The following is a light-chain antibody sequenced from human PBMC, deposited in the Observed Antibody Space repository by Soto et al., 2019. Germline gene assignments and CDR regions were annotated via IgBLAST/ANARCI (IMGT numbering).Light chain of an antibody. CDR3: QQRSIWPPWT. J-gene: IGKJ1*01. V-gene: IGKV3-11*01. CDR1: QSVSNF. CDR2: DAS. Sequence: EIVLTQSPATLSLSPGERATLTCRASQSVSNFLAWYQQKPGQAPRLLIYDASNRATGVPARFSGSGSGTDFSLTISGLEPEDFAVYYCQQRSIWPPWTFGQGTKVDIK.